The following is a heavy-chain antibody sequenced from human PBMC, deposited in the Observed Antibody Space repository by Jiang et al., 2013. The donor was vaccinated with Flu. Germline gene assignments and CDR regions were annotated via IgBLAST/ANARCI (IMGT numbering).Heavy chain of an antibody. J-gene: IGHJ4*02. Sequence: SSYAISWVRQAPGQGLEWMGGIIPIFGTANYAQKFQGRVTITADESTSTAYMELSSLRSEDTAVYYCARGTVVNEYLFDYWGQGTLVTVSS. CDR3: ARGTVVNEYLFDY. CDR2: IIPIFGTA. D-gene: IGHD4-23*01. V-gene: IGHV1-69*01. CDR1: SSYA.